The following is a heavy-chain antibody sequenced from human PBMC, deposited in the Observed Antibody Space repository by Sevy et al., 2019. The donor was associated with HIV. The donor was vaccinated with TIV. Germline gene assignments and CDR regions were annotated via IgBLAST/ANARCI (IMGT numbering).Heavy chain of an antibody. Sequence: GGSLRLSCAASGFTFSSYDMHWVRQAPGKGLEWVAVISYDGSNKYYADSVKGRFTISRDNSKNTLYLQMNSLRAEDTAVYYCAREDYYDFWSGYPGWFDPWGQGPLVTVSS. CDR3: AREDYYDFWSGYPGWFDP. CDR2: ISYDGSNK. V-gene: IGHV3-30-3*01. D-gene: IGHD3-3*01. J-gene: IGHJ5*02. CDR1: GFTFSSYD.